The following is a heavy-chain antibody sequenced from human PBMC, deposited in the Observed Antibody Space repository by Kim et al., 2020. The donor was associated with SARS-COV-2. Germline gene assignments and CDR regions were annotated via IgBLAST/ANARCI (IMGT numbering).Heavy chain of an antibody. CDR2: INHSGST. CDR3: ARGTLTGYSSRGYFQH. CDR1: GLSFSCYS. Sequence: SATLSLTCAVSGLSFSCYSLIWILQPPGKGLEWIGEINHSGSTNYNPSLKSRVTISVDTSKNQFSLKLSSVTAADTAVYYCARGTLTGYSSRGYFQHWGQGTLVTVSS. V-gene: IGHV4-34*01. D-gene: IGHD6-13*01. J-gene: IGHJ1*01.